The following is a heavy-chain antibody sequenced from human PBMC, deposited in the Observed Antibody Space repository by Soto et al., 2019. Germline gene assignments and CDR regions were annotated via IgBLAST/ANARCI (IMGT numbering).Heavy chain of an antibody. V-gene: IGHV1-18*01. CDR2: ISAYNGNT. J-gene: IGHJ6*02. D-gene: IGHD2-2*01. CDR3: ARVRGDIVVVPAATPYYYYGMDV. Sequence: QVQLVQSGAEVKKPGASVKVSCKASGYTFTSYGISWVRQAPGQGLEWMGWISAYNGNTNNAQKLQGRVTMTTDTATSTAYMELRSLRSDDTAVYYCARVRGDIVVVPAATPYYYYGMDVWGQGTTVTVSS. CDR1: GYTFTSYG.